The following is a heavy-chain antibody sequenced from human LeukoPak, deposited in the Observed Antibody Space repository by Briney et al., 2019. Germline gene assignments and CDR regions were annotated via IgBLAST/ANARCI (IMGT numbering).Heavy chain of an antibody. CDR2: IYSGGIT. CDR3: ARNYYDSSGYYYGGY. CDR1: GFTVSTNY. Sequence: PGGSLRLSCAASGFTVSTNYMSWVRQAPGKGLEWVSVIYSGGITYYADSVKGRFTISRDNAKNSLYLQMNSLRDEDTAVYYCARNYYDSSGYYYGGYWGQGTLVTVSS. D-gene: IGHD3-22*01. J-gene: IGHJ4*02. V-gene: IGHV3-66*01.